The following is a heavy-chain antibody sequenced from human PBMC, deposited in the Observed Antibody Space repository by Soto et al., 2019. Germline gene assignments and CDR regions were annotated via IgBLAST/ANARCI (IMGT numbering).Heavy chain of an antibody. D-gene: IGHD3-10*01. CDR2: ISDRGDNT. CDR1: GFTFRSYA. J-gene: IGHJ6*02. V-gene: IGHV3-23*01. Sequence: GGSLRLSCAASGFTFRSYAMSWARQAPGKGLEWVSGISDRGDNTYYADSVKGRFTISRDNSKNTLYLQMNSLRAEDTAVYYCAKLAWFGESLPLDVWGQGTTVTVSS. CDR3: AKLAWFGESLPLDV.